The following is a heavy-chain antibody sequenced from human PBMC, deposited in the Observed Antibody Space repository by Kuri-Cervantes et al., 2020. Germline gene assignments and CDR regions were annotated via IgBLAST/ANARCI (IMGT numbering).Heavy chain of an antibody. V-gene: IGHV1-69*06. D-gene: IGHD2-15*01. J-gene: IGHJ3*01. CDR2: IIPIFGTA. Sequence: SVKVSCKASGGTFSSYAISWVRQAPGQGLEWMGGIIPIFGTANYAQKFQGRVTITADKSTSTAYMELSSLRSEDTAVYYCARPAPYCSHGTCYSFRNGRAFTVWGQGTMVTVSS. CDR3: ARPAPYCSHGTCYSFRNGRAFTV. CDR1: GGTFSSYA.